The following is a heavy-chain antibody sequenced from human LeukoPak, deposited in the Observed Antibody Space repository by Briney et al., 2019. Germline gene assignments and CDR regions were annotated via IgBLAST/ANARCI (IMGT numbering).Heavy chain of an antibody. CDR3: AKDSYDFWSGYLDY. V-gene: IGHV3-30*18. D-gene: IGHD3-3*01. CDR2: ISYDGSNK. J-gene: IGHJ4*02. CDR1: GFTFSSYA. Sequence: GGSLRLSCAASGFTFSSYAMSWVRQAPGKGLEWVAVISYDGSNKYYADSVKGRFTISRDNSKNTLYLQMNSLRAEDTAVYYCAKDSYDFWSGYLDYWGQGTLVTVSS.